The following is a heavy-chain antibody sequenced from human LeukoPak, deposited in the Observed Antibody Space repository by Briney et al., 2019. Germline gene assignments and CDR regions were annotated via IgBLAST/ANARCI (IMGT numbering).Heavy chain of an antibody. V-gene: IGHV4-59*08. CDR3: ARHYYGSENYYFDF. Sequence: PSETLSLTCTVSGGSISSYYWSWIRQPPGKGLEWIGYIYYSGSTNYNSSLKSRVTILVDTPRNQFSLKLTSVTAADTAVYYCARHYYGSENYYFDFWGQGTLVTVSS. D-gene: IGHD3-10*01. CDR2: IYYSGST. CDR1: GGSISSYY. J-gene: IGHJ4*02.